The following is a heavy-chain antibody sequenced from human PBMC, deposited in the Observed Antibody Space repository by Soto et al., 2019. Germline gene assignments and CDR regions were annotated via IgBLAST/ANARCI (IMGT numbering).Heavy chain of an antibody. V-gene: IGHV3-23*01. D-gene: IGHD2-2*01. CDR2: ISGSGGST. CDR1: GFTFSSYA. CDR3: AKASVGGYCSSTSCWKYYYYYYMDV. J-gene: IGHJ6*03. Sequence: GGSLRLSCAASGFTFSSYAMSWVRQAPGKGLEWVSAISGSGGSTYYADSVKGRFTISRDNSKNTLYLQMNSLRAEDTAVYYCAKASVGGYCSSTSCWKYYYYYYMDVWGKGTTVTVSS.